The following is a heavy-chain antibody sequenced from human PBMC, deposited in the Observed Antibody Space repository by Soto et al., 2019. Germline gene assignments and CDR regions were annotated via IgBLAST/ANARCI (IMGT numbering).Heavy chain of an antibody. D-gene: IGHD3-22*01. CDR2: ISYSGST. CDR3: ARVWYDISSAPFDY. J-gene: IGHJ4*02. CDR1: GGSINSGDYY. Sequence: SETLSLTCTVSGGSINSGDYYWSWIRQHPGKGLEWIGYISYSGSTNYNSSLKSRISISVDTSKNQFSLKLSSVTAADTAVYYCARVWYDISSAPFDYWGQGTLVTVSS. V-gene: IGHV4-31*03.